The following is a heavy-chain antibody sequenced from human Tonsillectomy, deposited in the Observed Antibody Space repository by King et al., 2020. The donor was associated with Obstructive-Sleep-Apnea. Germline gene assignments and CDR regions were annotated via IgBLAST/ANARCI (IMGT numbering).Heavy chain of an antibody. J-gene: IGHJ4*02. CDR3: VAGGCYHYEGSFDY. V-gene: IGHV3-23*04. D-gene: IGHD5-12*01. Sequence: DGQLVQSGGGLVQPGGSLRLSCEASAFTFASYGMSWVRQAPGKGLEWLSTISGSGDTTYYDDSLKGRFIISRDNSKDILYLQMKRLRDDDTAEYYCVAGGCYHYEGSFDYWGQGTLVSVSS. CDR2: ISGSGDTT. CDR1: AFTFASYG.